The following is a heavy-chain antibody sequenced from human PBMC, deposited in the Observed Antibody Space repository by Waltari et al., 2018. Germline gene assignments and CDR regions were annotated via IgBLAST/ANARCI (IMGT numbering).Heavy chain of an antibody. CDR3: ARRRSSGYHDPSLNWFDP. Sequence: EVQLVQSGAEVKKPGESLKISCKGSGYSFTSYLIGWVRQMPGKGLEWMGIIYPGDSDTRYSPSFQGQVTISADKSISTAYLQWSSLKASDTAMYYCARRRSSGYHDPSLNWFDPWGQGTLVTVSS. CDR2: IYPGDSDT. J-gene: IGHJ5*02. D-gene: IGHD3-22*01. CDR1: GYSFTSYL. V-gene: IGHV5-51*01.